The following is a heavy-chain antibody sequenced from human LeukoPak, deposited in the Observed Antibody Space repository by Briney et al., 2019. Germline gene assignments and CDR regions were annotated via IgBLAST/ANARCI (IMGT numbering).Heavy chain of an antibody. J-gene: IGHJ4*02. CDR2: IRSKVHGGTA. CDR1: GFTFRDYA. V-gene: IGHV3-49*04. CDR3: ARDFSRGLAAILDY. D-gene: IGHD2-15*01. Sequence: GGSLRLSCTTSGFTFRDYAMTWVRQVPGKGLEWVGFIRSKVHGGTAEYDASVKGRFTISRDESKSIAYLQMDSLKTEDTAVYYCARDFSRGLAAILDYWGQGTLVTASS.